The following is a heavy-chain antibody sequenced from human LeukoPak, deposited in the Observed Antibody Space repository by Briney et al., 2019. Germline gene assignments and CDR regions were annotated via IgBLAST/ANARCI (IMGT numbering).Heavy chain of an antibody. D-gene: IGHD4-17*01. CDR3: ARGSSVFGDYVHYFDC. CDR1: GFTFSSYA. CDR2: ISYDGSNK. J-gene: IGHJ4*02. Sequence: GRSLRLSCAASGFTFSSYAMHWVRQAPGKGLEWVAVISYDGSNKYYADSVKGRFAISRDNSKNTLYLQMNSLRAEDTAVYYCARGSSVFGDYVHYFDCWGQGTLVTISS. V-gene: IGHV3-30*09.